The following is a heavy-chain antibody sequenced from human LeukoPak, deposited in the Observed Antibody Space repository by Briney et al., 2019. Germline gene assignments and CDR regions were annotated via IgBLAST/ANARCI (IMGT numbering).Heavy chain of an antibody. CDR1: GYTFTNSW. CDR3: AIRAYSYEYFDF. V-gene: IGHV5-51*01. Sequence: GESLKISCKGSGYTFTNSWIGWVRQTPGKGLEWMGSIYPGDSDTRYNPSFQGQVTISVDKSISTAYLQWSSLKASNAAIYYCAIRAYSYEYFDFWGQGTLVTVSS. J-gene: IGHJ4*02. CDR2: IYPGDSDT. D-gene: IGHD5-18*01.